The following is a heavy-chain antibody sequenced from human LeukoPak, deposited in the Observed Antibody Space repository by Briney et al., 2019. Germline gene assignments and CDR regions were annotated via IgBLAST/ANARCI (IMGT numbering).Heavy chain of an antibody. CDR2: INPSGGST. CDR1: GYTFTSYY. V-gene: IGHV1-46*01. Sequence: ASVKVSCKASGYTFTSYYMHWVRQAPGQGLEWMGIINPSGGSTSYAQKFQGRVTITADESTSTAYMGLSSLRSEDTAVYYCARDNRNYYDSSGYWGYFDYWGQGTLVTVSS. D-gene: IGHD3-22*01. CDR3: ARDNRNYYDSSGYWGYFDY. J-gene: IGHJ4*02.